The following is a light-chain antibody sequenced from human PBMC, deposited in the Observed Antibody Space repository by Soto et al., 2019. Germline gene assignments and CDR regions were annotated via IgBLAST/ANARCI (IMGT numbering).Light chain of an antibody. J-gene: IGKJ4*01. V-gene: IGKV3D-15*01. CDR2: GAA. Sequence: EIVMTQSPVTLSVSPGERATLSCRASQSVSRNLACYQQKAGQAPRLLIYGAASRGTGIPDRFSGSGSGTEFTLTINSLQSEDFAIYYCQQYNSWPLLTFGGGTKVDIK. CDR1: QSVSRN. CDR3: QQYNSWPLLT.